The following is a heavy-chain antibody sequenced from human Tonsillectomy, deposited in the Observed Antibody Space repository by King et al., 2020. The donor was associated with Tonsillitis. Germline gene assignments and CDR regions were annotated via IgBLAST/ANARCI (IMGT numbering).Heavy chain of an antibody. CDR3: ARVHEGADAFDI. V-gene: IGHV1-18*01. CDR1: GYTFTSYG. J-gene: IGHJ3*02. CDR2: HSAYNGNT. D-gene: IGHD1-26*01. Sequence: QLVQSGAEVKKPGASVKVSCKASGYTFTSYGISWVRQAPGQGREWMGWHSAYNGNTKYAQKLQGRVTMTTDTSTSTAYMEQRSLRSDYTAVYYCARVHEGADAFDIWGQGTIVTVSS.